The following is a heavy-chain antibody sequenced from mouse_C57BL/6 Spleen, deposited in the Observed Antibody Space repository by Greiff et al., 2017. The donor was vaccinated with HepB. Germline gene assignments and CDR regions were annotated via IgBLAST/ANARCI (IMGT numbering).Heavy chain of an antibody. CDR3: ARAPYGYWYFDV. D-gene: IGHD1-1*02. J-gene: IGHJ1*03. CDR1: GYAFSSYW. CDR2: IYPGDGDT. Sequence: VQGVESGAELVKPGASVKISCKASGYAFSSYWMNWVKQRPGKGLEWIGQIYPGDGDTNYNGKFKGKATLTADKSSSTAYMQLSSLTSGDSAVYFCARAPYGYWYFDVWGTGTTVTVSS. V-gene: IGHV1-80*01.